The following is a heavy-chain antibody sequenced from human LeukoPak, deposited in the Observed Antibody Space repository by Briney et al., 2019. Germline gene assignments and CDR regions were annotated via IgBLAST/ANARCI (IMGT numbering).Heavy chain of an antibody. CDR2: LYSSGST. Sequence: GGSLRLSCAASGFTFDDYGMHWVRQAPGKGLEWVSLLYSSGSTYYTDSVKGRFTISRDSSKNTLYLQMNSLRAEDTAVYYCAGRDKGYYYGMDVWGQGTTVTVSS. CDR3: AGRDKGYYYGMDV. J-gene: IGHJ6*02. V-gene: IGHV3-66*01. CDR1: GFTFDDYG. D-gene: IGHD5-24*01.